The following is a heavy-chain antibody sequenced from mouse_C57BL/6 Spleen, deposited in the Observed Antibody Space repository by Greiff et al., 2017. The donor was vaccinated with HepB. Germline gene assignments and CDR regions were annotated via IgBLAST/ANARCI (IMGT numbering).Heavy chain of an antibody. CDR3: ARGGLGLYFDY. V-gene: IGHV1-69*01. D-gene: IGHD4-1*01. Sequence: QVQLQQPGAELVMPGASVKLSCKASGYTFTSYWMHWVKQRPGQGLEWIGEIDPSDSYTNYNQKFKGKSTLTVDKSSSTAYMQLSSLTSEDSAVYDCARGGLGLYFDYWGQGTTLTVSS. CDR1: GYTFTSYW. J-gene: IGHJ2*01. CDR2: IDPSDSYT.